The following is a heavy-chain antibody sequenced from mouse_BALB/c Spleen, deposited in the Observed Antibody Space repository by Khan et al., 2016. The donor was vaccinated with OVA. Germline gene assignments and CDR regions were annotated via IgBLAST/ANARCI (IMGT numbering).Heavy chain of an antibody. D-gene: IGHD2-14*01. Sequence: QVRLQQSGAELARPGASVKMSCKASGYTFTTYTIHWVKQRPGQGLEWIGYIIPSNDYTNYNQKFKDRATLTADKSSSTAYMQLSSLTSEDSAVYYWARGGTYYRSDGWFAYWGQGTLVTVSA. CDR1: GYTFTTYT. CDR2: IIPSNDYT. CDR3: ARGGTYYRSDGWFAY. V-gene: IGHV1-4*01. J-gene: IGHJ3*01.